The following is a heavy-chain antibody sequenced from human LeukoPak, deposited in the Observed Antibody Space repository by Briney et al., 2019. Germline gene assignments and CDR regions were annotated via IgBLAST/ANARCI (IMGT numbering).Heavy chain of an antibody. V-gene: IGHV3-21*04. D-gene: IGHD4-11*01. CDR1: GFTFSSYS. J-gene: IGHJ6*03. CDR2: ISSSSSYI. Sequence: GGSLRLSCAASGFTFSSYSMNWVRQAPGKGLEWVSSISSSSSYIYYADSVKGRFTISRDNAKNSLYLQMNSLRAEDTAVYYCARGPVKSAQTYYYYYMDVWGKGTTVTVSS. CDR3: ARGPVKSAQTYYYYYMDV.